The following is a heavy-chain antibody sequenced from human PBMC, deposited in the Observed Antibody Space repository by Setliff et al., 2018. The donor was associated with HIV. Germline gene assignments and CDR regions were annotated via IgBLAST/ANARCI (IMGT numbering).Heavy chain of an antibody. J-gene: IGHJ4*02. CDR1: GGSMSSSSYY. CDR3: ARLGYVSGGFYKTPGPYYFDY. D-gene: IGHD3-10*01. Sequence: PSEPLSLTCTVSGGSMSSSSYYWGWIRQTPDKGLEWIGIIYYSGATYYNPSLTSRVTISVDTSRNQFSLKLRSVTAADTAAYYCARLGYVSGGFYKTPGPYYFDYWGQGALVTVSS. CDR2: IYYSGAT. V-gene: IGHV4-39*01.